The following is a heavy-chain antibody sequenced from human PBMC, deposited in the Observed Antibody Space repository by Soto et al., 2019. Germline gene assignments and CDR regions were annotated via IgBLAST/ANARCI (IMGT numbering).Heavy chain of an antibody. V-gene: IGHV4-4*07. J-gene: IGHJ3*02. CDR1: GGSISSYY. CDR3: ARDWTSYYYGSGSYYIRDAVDI. CDR2: IYTSGST. D-gene: IGHD3-10*01. Sequence: PSETLSLTCTVSGGSISSYYWSWIRQPAGKGLEWIGRIYTSGSTNYNPSLKSRVTMSVDTSKNQFSLKLSSVTAADTAVYYCARDWTSYYYGSGSYYIRDAVDIWGQGTMVTVSS.